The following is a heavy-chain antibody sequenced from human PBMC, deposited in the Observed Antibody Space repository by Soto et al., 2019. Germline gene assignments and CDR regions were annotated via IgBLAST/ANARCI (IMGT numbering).Heavy chain of an antibody. Sequence: QVLLVQSGAEVKKPGSSVKVSCKASGGTFSSYGISWVRQTPGRGLEWMGGIIPLFGTTNYAQKCRGRVTVTAEESTSTVYMELRSLSFEHTAVYYCARAHGSSWYNWFDPWGQGTLVTVSS. V-gene: IGHV1-69*01. CDR3: ARAHGSSWYNWFDP. J-gene: IGHJ5*02. CDR1: GGTFSSYG. D-gene: IGHD6-13*01. CDR2: IIPLFGTT.